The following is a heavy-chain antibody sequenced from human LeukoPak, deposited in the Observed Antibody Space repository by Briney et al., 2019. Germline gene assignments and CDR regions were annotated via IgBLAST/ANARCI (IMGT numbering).Heavy chain of an antibody. J-gene: IGHJ4*02. V-gene: IGHV1-2*02. CDR3: ARGSYYYDSSGYYYHY. CDR1: GYTFTSYG. D-gene: IGHD3-22*01. CDR2: INPNSGGT. Sequence: AASVKVSCKASGYTFTSYGISWVRQAPGQGLEWMGWINPNSGGTNYAQKFQGRVTMTRDTSISTAYMELSRLRSDDTAVYYCARGSYYYDSSGYYYHYWGQGTLVTVSS.